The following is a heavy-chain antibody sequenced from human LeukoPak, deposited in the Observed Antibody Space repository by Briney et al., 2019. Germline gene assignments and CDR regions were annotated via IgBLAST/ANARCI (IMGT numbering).Heavy chain of an antibody. CDR3: ARGVWSTHAFDI. D-gene: IGHD2-15*01. V-gene: IGHV4-39*01. CDR2: IYYSGST. J-gene: IGHJ3*02. CDR1: GGSISSSSYY. Sequence: KSSETLSLTCTVSGGSISSSSYYWGWIRQPPGKGLEWIGSIYYSGSTYYNPSLKSRVTISVDTSKNQFSLKLSSVTAADTAVYYCARGVWSTHAFDIWGQGTMVTVSS.